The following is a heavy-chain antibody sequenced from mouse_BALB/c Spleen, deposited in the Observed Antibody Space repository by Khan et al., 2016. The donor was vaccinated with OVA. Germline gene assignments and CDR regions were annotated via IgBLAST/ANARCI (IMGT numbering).Heavy chain of an antibody. CDR2: IDPSNSET. CDR3: ARSGYAAFAY. Sequence: QVELQQSGPELVRPGTSVKVSCKASGYTFTSYWMNWVKQRPGQGLEWVGMIDPSNSETNLNQKFKDKATLSEDKSSNTAYMQLSGLTSEDSAVXYGARSGYAAFAYWGQGTLVTVSA. V-gene: IGHV1-74*01. J-gene: IGHJ3*01. CDR1: GYTFTSYW. D-gene: IGHD2-14*01.